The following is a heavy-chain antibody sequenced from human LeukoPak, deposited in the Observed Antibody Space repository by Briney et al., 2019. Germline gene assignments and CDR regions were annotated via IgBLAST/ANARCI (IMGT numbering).Heavy chain of an antibody. D-gene: IGHD3-9*01. Sequence: GGSLRLSCAASGLTFSSYAMSWVRQAPGKGLEWVSYISSSSSTIYYADSVKGRFTISRDNAKNSLYLQMNSLRAEDTAVYYCARDAYDILIGYSLSVYWGQRTLVTVSS. CDR3: ARDAYDILIGYSLSVY. CDR2: ISSSSSTI. J-gene: IGHJ4*02. V-gene: IGHV3-48*04. CDR1: GLTFSSYA.